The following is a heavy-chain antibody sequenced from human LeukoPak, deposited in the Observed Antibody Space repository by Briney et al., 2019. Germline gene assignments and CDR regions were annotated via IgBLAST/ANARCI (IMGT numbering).Heavy chain of an antibody. V-gene: IGHV1-18*01. CDR2: ISAYNGNT. Sequence: GASVKVSCKASGYTFTSYGISWVRQAPGQGLEWMGWISAYNGNTNYAQKLQGRVTMTTDTSTSTAYMELRSLRSDDTAVYYCARVLRLRYFDWLPPDAFDIWGQGTMVTVSS. D-gene: IGHD3-9*01. CDR1: GYTFTSYG. J-gene: IGHJ3*02. CDR3: ARVLRLRYFDWLPPDAFDI.